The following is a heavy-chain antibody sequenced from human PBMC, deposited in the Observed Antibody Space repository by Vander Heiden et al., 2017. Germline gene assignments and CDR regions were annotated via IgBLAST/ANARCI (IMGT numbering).Heavy chain of an antibody. CDR2: IWYDGSKE. Sequence: QVHLVHPGAAALPPGPPLRLPCPAPGSTFSSVCMHGVRQTPGKGLEWVAVIWYDGSKEYYADSVKGRFTISRDNSKNTLYLQMSSLRAEDTAVYYCAREPHPRGGSYRDAFDIWGQGTLVTVSS. J-gene: IGHJ3*02. V-gene: IGHV3-33*01. CDR1: GSTFSSVC. CDR3: AREPHPRGGSYRDAFDI. D-gene: IGHD3-16*02.